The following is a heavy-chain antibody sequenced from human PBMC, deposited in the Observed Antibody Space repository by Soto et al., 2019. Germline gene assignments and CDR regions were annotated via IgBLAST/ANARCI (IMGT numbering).Heavy chain of an antibody. V-gene: IGHV3-23*01. Sequence: EVQLLESGGGLVQPGGSLRLSCAASGFTFSSYAMSWVRQAPGRGLEWVSVISGSGGSTFFADSVKGRFTISRDNSKNTLYLQLNSLRAEDTAVYYCAKEGAKSYDFWSDARGTRYFDYWGQGILVTVSS. J-gene: IGHJ4*02. CDR2: ISGSGGST. D-gene: IGHD3-3*01. CDR3: AKEGAKSYDFWSDARGTRYFDY. CDR1: GFTFSSYA.